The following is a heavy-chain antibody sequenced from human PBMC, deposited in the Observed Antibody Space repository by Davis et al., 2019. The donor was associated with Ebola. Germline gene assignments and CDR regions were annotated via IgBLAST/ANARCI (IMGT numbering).Heavy chain of an antibody. CDR2: ISSSGSTI. CDR1: GFTFSDYY. J-gene: IGHJ4*02. V-gene: IGHV3-11*01. CDR3: ARDPEVEGSSWYFDY. D-gene: IGHD6-13*01. Sequence: GGSLRLSSAASGFTFSDYYMSWIRQAPGKGLEWVSYISSSGSTIYYADSVKGRFTISRDNAKNSLYLQMNSLRAEDTAVYYCARDPEVEGSSWYFDYWGQGTLVTVSS.